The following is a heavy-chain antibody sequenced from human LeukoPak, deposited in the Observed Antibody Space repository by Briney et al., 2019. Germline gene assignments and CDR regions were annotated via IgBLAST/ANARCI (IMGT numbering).Heavy chain of an antibody. CDR1: GFTFSSYA. D-gene: IGHD3-10*01. CDR3: AKDRWFGELLPRYFDL. V-gene: IGHV3-23*01. Sequence: GGSLRLSCAASGFTFSSYAINWVRQAPGKGLEWVSAISASGGRTYYADSVEGRFTISRDNSKNTLYLQMNSLRAEDTAVYYCAKDRWFGELLPRYFDLWGRGTLVTVSS. CDR2: ISASGGRT. J-gene: IGHJ2*01.